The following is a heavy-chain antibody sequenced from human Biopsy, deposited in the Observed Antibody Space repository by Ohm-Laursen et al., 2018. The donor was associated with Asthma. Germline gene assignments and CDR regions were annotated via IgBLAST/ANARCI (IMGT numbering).Heavy chain of an antibody. V-gene: IGHV1-18*01. CDR3: ARAVDYSHYYGIDV. D-gene: IGHD3-10*01. Sequence: VKVSCKTSGYTLNSAGITWVRQAPGQGLEWMGWISVYNGNTKVAQKLQDRVTMITDTSTSTAYMELRSLRSDDTAVYFCARAVDYSHYYGIDVWGQGTTVTVS. CDR2: ISVYNGNT. CDR1: GYTLNSAG. J-gene: IGHJ6*02.